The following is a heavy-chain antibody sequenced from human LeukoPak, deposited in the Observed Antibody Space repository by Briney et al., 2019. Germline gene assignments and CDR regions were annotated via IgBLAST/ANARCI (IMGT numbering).Heavy chain of an antibody. CDR3: ARDTAVAGLYDY. CDR2: IYYSGST. D-gene: IGHD6-19*01. V-gene: IGHV4-31*03. Sequence: SETLSLTCTVSGGSISSGGYYWSWIRQHPGKGLEWIGYIYYSGSTYYNPSLKSRVTISVDTSKNQFSLKLSSVTAADTAVYYCARDTAVAGLYDYWGQGTLVTVSS. J-gene: IGHJ4*02. CDR1: GGSISSGGYY.